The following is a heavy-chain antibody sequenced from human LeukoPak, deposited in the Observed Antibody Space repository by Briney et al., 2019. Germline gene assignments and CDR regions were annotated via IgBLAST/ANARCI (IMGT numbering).Heavy chain of an antibody. D-gene: IGHD1-26*01. CDR1: GFTFSSYA. J-gene: IGHJ6*02. CDR2: ISGSGGST. V-gene: IGHV3-23*01. CDR3: ARALIVGASSYYYYGMDV. Sequence: GGSLRLSCAASGFTFSSYAMSWVRQAPGKGLEWVSAISGSGGSTYYADSVKGRFTISRDNSKNTLYLQMNSLRAEDTAAYYCARALIVGASSYYYYGMDVWGQGTTVTVSS.